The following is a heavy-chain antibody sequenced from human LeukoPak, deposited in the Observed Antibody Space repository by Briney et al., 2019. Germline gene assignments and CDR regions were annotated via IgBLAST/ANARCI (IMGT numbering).Heavy chain of an antibody. CDR1: GGSISSYY. V-gene: IGHV4-59*01. Sequence: PSETLSLTCTVSGGSISSYYWSWIRQPPGKGLEWIGYIYYSGSTNYNPSLKSRVTISVDTSKNQFSLKLSSVTAADTAVYHCARGPYYYDSSGTAWDYWGQGTLVTVSS. CDR3: ARGPYYYDSSGTAWDY. J-gene: IGHJ4*02. CDR2: IYYSGST. D-gene: IGHD3-22*01.